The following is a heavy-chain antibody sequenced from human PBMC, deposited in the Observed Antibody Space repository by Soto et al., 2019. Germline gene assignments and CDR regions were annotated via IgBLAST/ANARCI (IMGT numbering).Heavy chain of an antibody. CDR2: TYYNGGT. J-gene: IGHJ3*02. V-gene: IGHV4-31*03. D-gene: IGHD3-10*01. CDR3: ATRKRGEYAFNM. CDR1: GVFISSGGYY. Sequence: SETLSPTCTVPGVFISSGGYYWSWNRNLPGKGLDWIVHTYYNGGTYYRPSFESRVSISVETSRNQFSLKLSSVTAADNAVYYCATRKRGEYAFNMWGQGTMVT.